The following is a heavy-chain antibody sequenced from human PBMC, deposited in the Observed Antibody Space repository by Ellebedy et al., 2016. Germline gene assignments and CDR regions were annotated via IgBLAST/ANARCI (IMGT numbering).Heavy chain of an antibody. J-gene: IGHJ3*02. V-gene: IGHV3-33*01. CDR3: VGSSSPTDAFDI. CDR1: GFTFSSYG. Sequence: GGSLRLSCAASGFTFSSYGMHWVRQAPGKGLEWVAVIWYDGSNKYYADSVKGRFTISRDNSKNTLYLQMNSLRAEDTAVYYCVGSSSPTDAFDIWGQGTMVTVSS. CDR2: IWYDGSNK. D-gene: IGHD6-6*01.